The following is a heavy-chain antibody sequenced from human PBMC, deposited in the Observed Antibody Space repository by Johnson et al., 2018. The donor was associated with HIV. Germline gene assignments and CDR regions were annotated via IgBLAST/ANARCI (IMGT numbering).Heavy chain of an antibody. V-gene: IGHV3-33*01. CDR3: ARDTRQWDAFDI. J-gene: IGHJ3*02. D-gene: IGHD6-19*01. CDR2: IWYDGYNK. Sequence: QVQLVESGGGVVQPGRSLRLSCAASGFTFSSYGMHWVRQAPGKGLEWVAVIWYDGYNKYYADSVKGRFTISRDNFKNTLYLQMNSLRAEDTAVYYCARDTRQWDAFDIWGQGTMVTVSS. CDR1: GFTFSSYG.